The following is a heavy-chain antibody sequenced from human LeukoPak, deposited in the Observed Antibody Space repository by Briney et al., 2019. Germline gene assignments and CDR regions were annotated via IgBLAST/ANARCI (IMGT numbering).Heavy chain of an antibody. J-gene: IGHJ4*02. CDR1: GLSFRSYG. CDR2: ISGSGDNT. D-gene: IGHD2-15*01. CDR3: EKCWTSDGGCLNFDH. V-gene: IGHV3-23*01. Sequence: GGSLRLSCEASGLSFRSYGMSWVRQAPGKGLEWVSGISGSGDNTYYTDSVKGRFTISRDNSKNTLYLQMNSLRVEDTAVYYCEKCWTSDGGCLNFDHWGQGALVTVSS.